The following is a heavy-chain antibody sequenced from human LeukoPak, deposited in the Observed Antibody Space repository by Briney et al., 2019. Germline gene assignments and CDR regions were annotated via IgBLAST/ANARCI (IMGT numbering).Heavy chain of an antibody. CDR1: GYTFTSYG. CDR2: ISAYNGNT. Sequence: GASVKVSCKASGYTFTSYGISWVRQAPGQGLEWMGWISAYNGNTNYAQKLQGRVTMTTDTSTSTAYMELRSLRSDDTAVYYCARLEYSSSWYLGGPRVFDYWGQGTLVTVSS. CDR3: ARLEYSSSWYLGGPRVFDY. D-gene: IGHD6-13*01. J-gene: IGHJ4*02. V-gene: IGHV1-18*01.